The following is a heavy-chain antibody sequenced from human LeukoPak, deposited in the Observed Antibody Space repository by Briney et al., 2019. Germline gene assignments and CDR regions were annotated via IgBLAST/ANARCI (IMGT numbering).Heavy chain of an antibody. CDR3: ARRSLTGLELPDAFDI. J-gene: IGHJ3*02. CDR1: GFTVSSNY. V-gene: IGHV3-53*01. CDR2: IYSGGST. D-gene: IGHD1-7*01. Sequence: AGGSLRLSCAASGFTVSSNYMSWVRQAPGKGLEWVSVIYSGGSTYYADSVKGRFTISRDNSQNTLYLQMNSLRAEDTAVYYCARRSLTGLELPDAFDIWGQGTMVTVSS.